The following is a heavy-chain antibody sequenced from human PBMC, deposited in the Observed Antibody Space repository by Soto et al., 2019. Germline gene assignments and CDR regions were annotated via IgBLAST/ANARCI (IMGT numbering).Heavy chain of an antibody. D-gene: IGHD2-2*01. J-gene: IGHJ6*02. Sequence: GGSLRLSCAASGFTFSNYAMHWVRQAPGKGLKWVAFISYDGINKYYADSVKGRFTISRDNSKNTLYLQMNSLRAEDTAVYYCSRGGDIVVVPVDTYYYYGLDVWGQGTTVTVSS. CDR2: ISYDGINK. CDR3: SRGGDIVVVPVDTYYYYGLDV. CDR1: GFTFSNYA. V-gene: IGHV3-30-3*01.